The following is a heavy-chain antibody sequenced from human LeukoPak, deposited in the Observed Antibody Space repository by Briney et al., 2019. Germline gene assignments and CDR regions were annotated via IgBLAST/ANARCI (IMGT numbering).Heavy chain of an antibody. Sequence: GGSLRLSCAASGFTFSSYWMHWVRQAPGKGLVWVSRINSDGSDTSYADSVKGRFTISRDNAKNTLYLQMNSLKTEDTAVYYCTTACDYYDSSALRRAFDIWGQGTMVTVSS. CDR1: GFTFSSYW. V-gene: IGHV3-74*01. D-gene: IGHD3-22*01. J-gene: IGHJ3*02. CDR3: TTACDYYDSSALRRAFDI. CDR2: INSDGSDT.